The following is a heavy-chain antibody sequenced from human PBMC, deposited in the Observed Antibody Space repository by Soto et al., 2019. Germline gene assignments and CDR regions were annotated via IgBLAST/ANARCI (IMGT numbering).Heavy chain of an antibody. CDR1: GGSISSYY. V-gene: IGHV4-59*08. J-gene: IGHJ4*02. Sequence: QVQLQESGPGLVKPSETLSLTCTVSGGSISSYYWSWIRQPPGKGLEWIGYIYYSGSTNYNPSLKSRVTISVDTSKNQFSLKLSSVTAADTAVYYCARHTMVRGLLWGQGTLVTVSS. D-gene: IGHD3-10*01. CDR2: IYYSGST. CDR3: ARHTMVRGLL.